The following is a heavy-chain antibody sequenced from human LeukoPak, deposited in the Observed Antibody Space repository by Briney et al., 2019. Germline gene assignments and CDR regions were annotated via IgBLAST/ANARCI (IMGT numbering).Heavy chain of an antibody. V-gene: IGHV1-46*01. Sequence: ASVKVSCKASGYTFTSYYMHWVRQAPGQGLEWMGIINPSGGSTSYAQKFQGRVTMTRDTSTSTVYMELSSLRSEDTAVYYCARATWGPYCGGDCSDAFDIWGQGTMVTVSS. CDR3: ARATWGPYCGGDCSDAFDI. J-gene: IGHJ3*02. CDR1: GYTFTSYY. D-gene: IGHD2-21*02. CDR2: INPSGGST.